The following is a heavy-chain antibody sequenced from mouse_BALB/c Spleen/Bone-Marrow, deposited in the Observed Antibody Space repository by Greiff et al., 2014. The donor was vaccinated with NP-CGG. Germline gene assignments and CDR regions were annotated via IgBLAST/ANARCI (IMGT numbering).Heavy chain of an antibody. CDR3: ARGRSYYFDY. J-gene: IGHJ2*01. Sequence: VQLKQSGPELVKPGASVKVSCKASGYAFASYNMDWVKQSHGKSLEWIGYIDPYNGGPRYNQIFKDKATLTVDKSSSTAYMHLNRLTSEDSAVFYCARGRSYYFDYWGQGTTLTVSS. CDR1: GYAFASYN. CDR2: IDPYNGGP. V-gene: IGHV1S135*01.